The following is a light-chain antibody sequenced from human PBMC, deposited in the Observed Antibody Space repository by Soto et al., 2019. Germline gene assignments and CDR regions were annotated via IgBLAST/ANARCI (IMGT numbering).Light chain of an antibody. CDR3: GSYTTSSNYV. Sequence: QSVLAQPPSVSGAPGQKVTISCTGSSSNIGAGYDLHWYQQLPGTAPKLLLYDVSTRPSGVSDRFSGSKSGNTASLTISGLRAEDEADYYCGSYTTSSNYVFGTGTKVTVL. V-gene: IGLV1-40*01. CDR1: SSNIGAGYD. CDR2: DVS. J-gene: IGLJ1*01.